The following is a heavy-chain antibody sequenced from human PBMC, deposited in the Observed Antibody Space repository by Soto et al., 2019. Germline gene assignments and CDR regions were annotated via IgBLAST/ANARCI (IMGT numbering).Heavy chain of an antibody. J-gene: IGHJ5*02. Sequence: QVQLVQSGGEVKRPGASVKVSCKTSGYTFSNYGITWVRQAPGQPLEWLGWISLYSDGTNYAQKFQGRVSMTTDTSTTRTYMELRRLRTDDTAVYYCARVVPGAEAWFGPWGQGTLVTVSS. V-gene: IGHV1-18*01. CDR3: ARVVPGAEAWFGP. CDR2: ISLYSDGT. CDR1: GYTFSNYG. D-gene: IGHD2-2*01.